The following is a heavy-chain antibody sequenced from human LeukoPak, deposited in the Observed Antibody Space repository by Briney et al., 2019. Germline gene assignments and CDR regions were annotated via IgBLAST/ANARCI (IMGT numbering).Heavy chain of an antibody. J-gene: IGHJ4*02. CDR3: ARVSCSGGNCYFDY. D-gene: IGHD2-15*01. V-gene: IGHV4-59*01. CDR2: IYHSGST. Sequence: SETLSLTCTVSGGSISSYYWSWIRQPPGKGLEWIGYIYHSGSTNYNPSLKSRVAQSVDTSKSQFSLKLRSVTAADTAVYYCARVSCSGGNCYFDYWGQGTLATVSS. CDR1: GGSISSYY.